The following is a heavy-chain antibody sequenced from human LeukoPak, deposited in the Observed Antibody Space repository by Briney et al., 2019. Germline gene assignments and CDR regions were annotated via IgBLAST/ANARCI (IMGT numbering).Heavy chain of an antibody. D-gene: IGHD4/OR15-4a*01. CDR2: ISYDGSNK. V-gene: IGHV3-30*03. Sequence: PGGSLRLSCAASGFTFSSYGMHWVRQARGKGLEWVVVISYDGSNKYYADSVKGRFTISRDNSKNTLYLQMNSLRAEDTAVYYCARRAGAYSHPYDYWGQGTLVTVSS. J-gene: IGHJ4*02. CDR3: ARRAGAYSHPYDY. CDR1: GFTFSSYG.